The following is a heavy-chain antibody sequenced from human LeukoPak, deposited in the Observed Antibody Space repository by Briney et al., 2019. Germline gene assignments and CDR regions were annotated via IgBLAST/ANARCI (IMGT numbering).Heavy chain of an antibody. CDR1: GGTFSTYA. V-gene: IGHV1-69*05. Sequence: GASVRVSSTAFGGTFSTYAISWVRQAPGHGLEWMGGIIPIFGTAKYAQKFKGTVTITTGESTSTAYMELSSLRSEDTAVYDCTRGFAGYCSSTSSYTSSMLSWFDPWGQGTLVTVSS. CDR3: TRGFAGYCSSTSSYTSSMLSWFDP. CDR2: IIPIFGTA. J-gene: IGHJ5*02. D-gene: IGHD2-2*02.